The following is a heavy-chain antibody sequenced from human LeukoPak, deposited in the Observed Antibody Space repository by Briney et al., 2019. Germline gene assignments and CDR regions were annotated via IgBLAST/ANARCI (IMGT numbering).Heavy chain of an antibody. J-gene: IGHJ3*02. V-gene: IGHV4-34*01. CDR1: VGTFSGHY. Sequence: TASGTLSLTCAVYVGTFSGHYWSWIRQPPGKGLEWIGEIDHTGNSNYKSSLKSRVTISVDTSKNQFSLSLNSVTAADTAVYYCARASQRETYFNAFDIWGQGTMVTVSS. CDR3: ARASQRETYFNAFDI. D-gene: IGHD1-26*01. CDR2: IDHTGNS.